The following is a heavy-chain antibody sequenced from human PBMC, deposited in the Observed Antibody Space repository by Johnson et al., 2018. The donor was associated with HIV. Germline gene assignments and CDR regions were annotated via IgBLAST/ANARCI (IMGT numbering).Heavy chain of an antibody. CDR1: GFTFTNYA. J-gene: IGHJ3*02. CDR2: ISYDGSNE. CDR3: ASGVVTLSFDI. D-gene: IGHD3-3*01. Sequence: MLLVESGGGLVQPGRSLRLSCAASGFTFTNYAMHWVRQAPGKGLEWVAVISYDGSNEHYTDSVGGRFTISRDNSKNTLHLQMNSLRAEDTAVYYCASGVVTLSFDIWGQGTMVTVSS. V-gene: IGHV3-30*03.